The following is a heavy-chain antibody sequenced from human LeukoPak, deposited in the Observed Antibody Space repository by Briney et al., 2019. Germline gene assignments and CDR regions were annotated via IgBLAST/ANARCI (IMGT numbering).Heavy chain of an antibody. Sequence: PSETLSLTCAVYGGSFSGYYWSWIRQPPGKGLEWIGEINHSGSTNYNPSLKSRVTISVDTSKNQFSLKLSSVTAADTAVYYCARRGDSSGYYFYYYYYMDVWGKGTTVTISS. CDR2: INHSGST. CDR3: ARRGDSSGYYFYYYYYMDV. J-gene: IGHJ6*03. D-gene: IGHD3-22*01. CDR1: GGSFSGYY. V-gene: IGHV4-34*01.